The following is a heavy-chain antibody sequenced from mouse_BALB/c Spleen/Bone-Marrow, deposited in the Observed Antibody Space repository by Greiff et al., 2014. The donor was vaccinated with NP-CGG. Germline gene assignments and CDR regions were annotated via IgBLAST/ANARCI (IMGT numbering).Heavy chain of an antibody. J-gene: IGHJ3*01. Sequence: VQLQQPGAELVKPGASVKLSCTASGFNIKDTYMHWVKQRPEQGLEWIGRIDPANGNTKYDPKFQGKATITADTSSNTAYLQLSSLTSEDTSVYYCAIYYYGSSCLSYWCQPTLLTVS. CDR3: AIYYYGSSCLSY. D-gene: IGHD1-1*01. CDR1: GFNIKDTY. CDR2: IDPANGNT. V-gene: IGHV14-3*02.